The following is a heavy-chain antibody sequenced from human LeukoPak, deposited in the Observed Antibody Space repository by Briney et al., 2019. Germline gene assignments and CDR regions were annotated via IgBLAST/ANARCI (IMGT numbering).Heavy chain of an antibody. CDR3: ARVEAYYYDSSGYYFDY. CDR1: GFTVSSNY. D-gene: IGHD3-22*01. CDR2: IYSGGST. J-gene: IGHJ4*02. Sequence: PGGSLRLSCAASGFTVSSNYMSWVRQAPGKGLEWVSVIYSGGSTYYADSVKGRFTISRDNPKNTLYLQMNSLRAEDTAVYYCARVEAYYYDSSGYYFDYWGQGTLVTVSS. V-gene: IGHV3-53*01.